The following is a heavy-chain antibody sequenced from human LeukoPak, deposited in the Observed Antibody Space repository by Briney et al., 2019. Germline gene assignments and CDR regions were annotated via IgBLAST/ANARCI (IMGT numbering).Heavy chain of an antibody. CDR3: AKSGGSRYGDYALYYFDY. V-gene: IGHV3-9*01. J-gene: IGHJ4*02. Sequence: PGGSLRLSCAASGFTFDDYAMHWVRQAPGKGLEWVSGISWNSGSIGYADSVKGRFTISRDNAKNSLYLQMNSLRAEDTALYYCAKSGGSRYGDYALYYFDYWGQGTLVTVSS. CDR1: GFTFDDYA. CDR2: ISWNSGSI. D-gene: IGHD4-17*01.